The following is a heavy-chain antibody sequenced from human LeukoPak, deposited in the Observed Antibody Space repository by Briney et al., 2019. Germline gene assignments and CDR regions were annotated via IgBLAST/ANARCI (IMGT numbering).Heavy chain of an antibody. J-gene: IGHJ4*02. CDR2: IYYTGST. Sequence: SQTLSLTCTVSGGSISSGGYYWNWIRQHPGKGLEWIGYIYYTGSTYYNPSLRSRVTISLDTSKNQFSLKLTSVTAADTAIYYCARDYYDGSGYHYFDDWGQGTLVTVSS. D-gene: IGHD3-22*01. CDR3: ARDYYDGSGYHYFDD. CDR1: GGSISSGGYY. V-gene: IGHV4-31*03.